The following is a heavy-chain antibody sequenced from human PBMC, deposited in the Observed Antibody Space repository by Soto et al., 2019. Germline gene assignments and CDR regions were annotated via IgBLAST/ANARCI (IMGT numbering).Heavy chain of an antibody. J-gene: IGHJ4*02. D-gene: IGHD6-13*01. CDR1: GGSFSGYY. CDR2: INHSGIT. CDR3: ARTYSSSWSPFEY. V-gene: IGHV4-34*01. Sequence: QVQLQQWGAGLLKPSETLSLTCAVYGGSFSGYYWSWIRQPPGKGLEWMGEINHSGITNYNPSLKGRVTISVDTSKNQFYLKLSSVTAADTAVYYCARTYSSSWSPFEYWGQGTLVTVSS.